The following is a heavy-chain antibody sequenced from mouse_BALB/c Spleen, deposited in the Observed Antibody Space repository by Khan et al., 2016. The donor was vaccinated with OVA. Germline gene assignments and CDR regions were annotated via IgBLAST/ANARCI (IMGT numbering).Heavy chain of an antibody. V-gene: IGHV1-4*01. CDR1: GYTFTNNT. D-gene: IGHD2-14*01. J-gene: IGHJ4*01. Sequence: QVQLKESGAELARPGASVKMSCKASGYTFTNNTMHWVKQRPGQGLEWIGYINPRSSYTNYNQNFKDKATLTADKSSSTAYMQLSSPTSEDSAVYYCARRTTGYAMDYWGQGTSVTVSS. CDR2: INPRSSYT. CDR3: ARRTTGYAMDY.